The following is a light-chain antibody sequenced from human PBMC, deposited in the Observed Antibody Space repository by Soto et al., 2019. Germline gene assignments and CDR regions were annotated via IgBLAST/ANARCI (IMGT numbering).Light chain of an antibody. CDR1: QSVSNNY. J-gene: IGKJ1*01. V-gene: IGKV3-20*01. CDR2: GAS. Sequence: EIVLTQSPGTLSLSPGERATLPCRASQSVSNNYLAWYQQKPGQAPRLLIYGASNRATGIPDRFSGSGSGTDFTLTISRLEPEDFAVYYCQKYGNSGTFGPAPKVDIK. CDR3: QKYGNSGT.